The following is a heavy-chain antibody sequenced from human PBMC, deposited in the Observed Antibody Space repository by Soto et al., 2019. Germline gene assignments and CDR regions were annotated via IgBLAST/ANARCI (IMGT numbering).Heavy chain of an antibody. Sequence: SVKVSCKASGYTFTNFAMHWVRQAPGQRLEWMGWINAGNGNTKYSQKFQDRVTITRDTSASTAYRELSSLRSEDTAVYYCAKGGNIAVVVADYGMDVWGQGTTVTVS. V-gene: IGHV1-3*01. CDR1: GYTFTNFA. D-gene: IGHD2-15*01. CDR3: AKGGNIAVVVADYGMDV. CDR2: INAGNGNT. J-gene: IGHJ6*02.